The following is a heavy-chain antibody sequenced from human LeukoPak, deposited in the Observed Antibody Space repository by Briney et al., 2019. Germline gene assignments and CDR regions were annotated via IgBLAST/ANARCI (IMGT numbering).Heavy chain of an antibody. J-gene: IGHJ4*02. CDR2: ISASGGTA. D-gene: IGHD3-16*01. CDR1: GFTFSSYA. CDR3: ASHYASGGVVTYYFDY. V-gene: IGHV3-23*01. Sequence: GGSLRLSCAASGFTFSSYAMSWVRQAPGQGLEWVSAISASGGTAYYADSVKGRFTISRDNSKNTLYLQMSSLRAEDTAVYYCASHYASGGVVTYYFDYWGQGTLVTVSS.